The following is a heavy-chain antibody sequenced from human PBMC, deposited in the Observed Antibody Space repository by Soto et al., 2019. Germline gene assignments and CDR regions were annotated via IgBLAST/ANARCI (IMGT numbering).Heavy chain of an antibody. CDR3: ARDWGYDPDPTYYYGMDV. Sequence: SQTLSLTCAISGDTVSTNTASWNLIRQSPSRGLEWLGRIYYKSRWYNDYSESLKSRIAIIPDTSRNQFSLQLNSVIPEDTAVYYCARDWGYDPDPTYYYGMDVWGQGTKVTVYS. V-gene: IGHV6-1*01. CDR2: IYYKSRWYN. J-gene: IGHJ6*02. CDR1: GDTVSTNTAS. D-gene: IGHD5-12*01.